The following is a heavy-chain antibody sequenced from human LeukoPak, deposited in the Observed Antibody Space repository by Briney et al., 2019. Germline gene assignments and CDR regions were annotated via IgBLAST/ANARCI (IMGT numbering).Heavy chain of an antibody. CDR1: GYTFTGYY. CDR3: AREPMVRGGRYGMDV. V-gene: IGHV1-2*02. J-gene: IGHJ6*02. CDR2: INPNSGGT. D-gene: IGHD3-10*01. Sequence: GASVKVSFKASGYTFTGYYMHWVRQAPGQGLEWMGWINPNSGGTNYAQKFQGRVTMTRDTSISTAYMELSRLRSDDTAVYYCAREPMVRGGRYGMDVWGQGTTVTVSS.